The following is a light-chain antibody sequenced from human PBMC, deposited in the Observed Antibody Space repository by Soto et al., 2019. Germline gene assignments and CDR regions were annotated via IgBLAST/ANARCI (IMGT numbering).Light chain of an antibody. CDR3: YAYAGSYTVV. V-gene: IGLV2-11*01. Sequence: QSVLTQPRSVSGSPGQSVTISCTGTSSDVGAYNYVSWYQKHPGKVPKLMIYDVSRRPSGLPDRFTGSKSGNTDSLTISGLHADDEADYYCYAYAGSYTVVFGGGTKRTVL. J-gene: IGLJ3*02. CDR2: DVS. CDR1: SSDVGAYNY.